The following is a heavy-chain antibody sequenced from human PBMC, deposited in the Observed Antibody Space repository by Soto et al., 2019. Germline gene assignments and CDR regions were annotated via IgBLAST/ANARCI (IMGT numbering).Heavy chain of an antibody. V-gene: IGHV3-53*01. CDR2: IYSGGAI. Sequence: PGGALRLSCVAPGFSCSGTYMAWARQAPGKGLQWVSVIYSGGAIYYLDSVKGRFTISIDKANNTLSLQMNSLRVEDSALYYCARSSNWKYFFDSWGQGTLVTVSS. J-gene: IGHJ4*02. D-gene: IGHD1-20*01. CDR3: ARSSNWKYFFDS. CDR1: GFSCSGTY.